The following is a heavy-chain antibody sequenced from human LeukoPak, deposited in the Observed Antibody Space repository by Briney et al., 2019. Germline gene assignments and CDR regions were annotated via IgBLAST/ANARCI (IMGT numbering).Heavy chain of an antibody. Sequence: GASLRPSCAPSGLRVSSFAMRCVRHGPGRGLEWVSSIRGNGDTFYANSVKGRFTLSSDISRNTVYFQLNNLRVEDAAIYYCARASWLSTTDAVRWGQGTLVTVSS. J-gene: IGHJ4*02. CDR1: GLRVSSFA. D-gene: IGHD1-14*01. CDR2: IRGNGDT. CDR3: ARASWLSTTDAVR. V-gene: IGHV3-23*01.